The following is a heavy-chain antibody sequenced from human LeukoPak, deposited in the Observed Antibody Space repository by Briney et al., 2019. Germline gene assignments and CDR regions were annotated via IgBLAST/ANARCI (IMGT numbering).Heavy chain of an antibody. CDR3: ARGRSGYYDGFDY. V-gene: IGHV3-21*01. D-gene: IGHD3-22*01. J-gene: IGHJ4*02. CDR2: ISSSSSYI. CDR1: GFTFNTYT. Sequence: GGSLSLSCAASGFTFNTYTMNWVRQAPGKGLEWVSSISSSSSYIYYADSVKGRFTISRDNAKNSLYLQMNSLRAEDTAVYYCARGRSGYYDGFDYWGQGTLVTVSS.